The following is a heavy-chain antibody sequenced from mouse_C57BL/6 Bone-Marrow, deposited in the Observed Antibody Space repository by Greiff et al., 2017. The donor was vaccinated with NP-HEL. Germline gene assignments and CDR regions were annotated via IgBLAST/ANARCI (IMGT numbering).Heavy chain of an antibody. D-gene: IGHD1-1*01. V-gene: IGHV1-72*01. CDR3: ARGFPPIYYYGSSYPWCAY. CDR2: IDPNSGGT. J-gene: IGHJ3*01. CDR1: GYTFTSYW. Sequence: QVQLQQSGAELVKPGASVKLSCKASGYTFTSYWMHWVKQRPGRGLEWIGRIDPNSGGTKYNEKFKSKATLTVDKPSSTAYMQLSSLTSEDSAVYYCARGFPPIYYYGSSYPWCAYWGQGTLVTVSA.